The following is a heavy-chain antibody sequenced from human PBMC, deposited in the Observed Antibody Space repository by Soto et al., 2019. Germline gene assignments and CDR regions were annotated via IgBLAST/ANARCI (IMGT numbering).Heavy chain of an antibody. CDR2: IHYSGST. D-gene: IGHD6-13*01. V-gene: IGHV4-61*08. J-gene: IGHJ4*02. CDR3: AYWYTSSWSNFDY. CDR1: YGNVINHGDY. Sequence: SEPHSHPYTVSYGNVINHGDYRTMIQQPPWKGLEWIGYIHYSGSTTYNPSLQGRVTISVDTSKNQFSLKLSSVSAADTALYYCAYWYTSSWSNFDYRGQGALVT.